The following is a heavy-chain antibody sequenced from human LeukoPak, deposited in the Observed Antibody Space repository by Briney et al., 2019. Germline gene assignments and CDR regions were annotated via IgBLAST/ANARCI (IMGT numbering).Heavy chain of an antibody. CDR2: IFPGDFHT. V-gene: IGHV5-51*01. J-gene: IGHJ5*02. D-gene: IGHD3-3*01. CDR1: GYRFTNYW. Sequence: GESLKSSCKGFGYRFTNYWIGWVGQMPGKGPEWMGIIFPGDFHTRYSPSFQGQVTMSADKSISTAYLQWSSLRASDTAMYYCARSSVNWFDPWGQGTLVTVSS. CDR3: ARSSVNWFDP.